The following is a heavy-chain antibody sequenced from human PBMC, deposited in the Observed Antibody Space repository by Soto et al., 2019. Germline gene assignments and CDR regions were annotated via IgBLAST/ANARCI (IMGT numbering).Heavy chain of an antibody. J-gene: IGHJ4*02. V-gene: IGHV3-23*01. CDR2: ISGSGGST. Sequence: PGGSLRLSCAASGFTFSSYAMSWVRQAPGKGLEWVSAISGSGGSTYYADSVKGRFTISRDNSKNTLYLQMNSLRAEDTAVYYCARSPSQIYGDYVSLGYWGQGTLVTVSS. CDR3: ARSPSQIYGDYVSLGY. CDR1: GFTFSSYA. D-gene: IGHD4-17*01.